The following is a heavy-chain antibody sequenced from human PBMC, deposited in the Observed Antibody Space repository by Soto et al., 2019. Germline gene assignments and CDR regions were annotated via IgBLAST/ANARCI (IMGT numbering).Heavy chain of an antibody. CDR2: VSPHAANT. J-gene: IGHJ4*02. Sequence: PGGSLRLSCVASGFTFDDYAMHWVRQPPGKGLEWVAGVSPHAANTYYADSVRGRFIISRDDSRETVSLDMNSLRGEDSAVYYCATEGAKTTWNFDYWGQGTVVTVS. D-gene: IGHD1-1*01. CDR1: GFTFDDYA. V-gene: IGHV3-20*04. CDR3: ATEGAKTTWNFDY.